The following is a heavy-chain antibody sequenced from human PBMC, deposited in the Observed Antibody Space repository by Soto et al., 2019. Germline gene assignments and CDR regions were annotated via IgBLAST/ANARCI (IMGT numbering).Heavy chain of an antibody. CDR3: TTDLSYYYDSSGYYYSSY. V-gene: IGHV3-15*07. D-gene: IGHD3-22*01. CDR2: IKSKTDGGTT. J-gene: IGHJ4*02. CDR1: GFTFSNAW. Sequence: EVQLVESGGGLVKPGGSLRLSCAASGFTFSNAWMNWVRQAPGKGLEWVGRIKSKTDGGTTDYAAPVKGRFTISRDDSKNTLYLQINSLKTEDTAVYYCTTDLSYYYDSSGYYYSSYWGQGTLVTVSS.